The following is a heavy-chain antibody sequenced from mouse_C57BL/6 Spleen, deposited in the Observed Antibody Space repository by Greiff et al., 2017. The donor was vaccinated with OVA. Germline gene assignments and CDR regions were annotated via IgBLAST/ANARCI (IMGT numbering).Heavy chain of an antibody. CDR2: ISSGGSYT. CDR3: ARQGTGAFDY. V-gene: IGHV5-6*01. Sequence: EVKLMESGGDLVKPGGSLKLSCAASGFTFSSYGMSWVRQTPDKRLEWVATISSGGSYTYYPDSVKGRFTISRDNAKNTLYLQMSSLKSEDTAMYYCARQGTGAFDYWGQGTTLTVSS. J-gene: IGHJ2*01. CDR1: GFTFSSYG. D-gene: IGHD4-1*01.